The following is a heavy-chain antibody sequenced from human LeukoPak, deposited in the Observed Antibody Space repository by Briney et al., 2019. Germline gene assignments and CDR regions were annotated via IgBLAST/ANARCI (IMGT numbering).Heavy chain of an antibody. CDR3: ARRAGAYSHPYDY. D-gene: IGHD4/OR15-4a*01. Sequence: GGSLRLSCAASGFTFDDYTMHWVRQVPGKGLEWVSLISWDGGNTFYADSVKGRVTISRDNSKNTLYLQMNSLRAEDTAVYYCARRAGAYSHPYDYWGQGTLVTVSS. CDR2: ISWDGGNT. V-gene: IGHV3-43*01. J-gene: IGHJ4*02. CDR1: GFTFDDYT.